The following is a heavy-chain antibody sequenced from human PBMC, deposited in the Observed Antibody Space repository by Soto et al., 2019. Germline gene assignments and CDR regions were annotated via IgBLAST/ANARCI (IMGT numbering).Heavy chain of an antibody. CDR2: IKSKTDGGTT. Sequence: GGSLRLSCAASGFTFSNAWMNWVRQAPGKGLEWVGRIKSKTDGGTTDYAAPVKGRFTISRDDSKNTLYLQMNSLKTEDTAVYYCTTARSSSWSPGGFDYYYYGMDVWGQGTTVTVSS. J-gene: IGHJ6*02. CDR3: TTARSSSWSPGGFDYYYYGMDV. V-gene: IGHV3-15*07. D-gene: IGHD6-13*01. CDR1: GFTFSNAW.